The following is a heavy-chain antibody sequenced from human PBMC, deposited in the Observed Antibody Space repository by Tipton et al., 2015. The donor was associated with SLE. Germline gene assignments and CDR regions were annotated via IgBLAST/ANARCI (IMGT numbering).Heavy chain of an antibody. Sequence: TLSLTCTVSGGSISSGDYYWSWIRQPPGKGLEWIGYIYYSGSTYYNPSLKSRVTISVDTSKNQFSLKLSSVTAADTAVYYCARGQRIVGATDFDYWGQGTLVTVSS. J-gene: IGHJ4*02. CDR3: ARGQRIVGATDFDY. CDR1: GGSISSGDYY. CDR2: IYYSGST. D-gene: IGHD1-26*01. V-gene: IGHV4-30-4*01.